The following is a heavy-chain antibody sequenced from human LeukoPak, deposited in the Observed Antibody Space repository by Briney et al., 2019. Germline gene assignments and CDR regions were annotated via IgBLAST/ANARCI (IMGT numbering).Heavy chain of an antibody. CDR1: GFTFSSYG. Sequence: PGGSLRLSCAASGFTFSSYGMHWVRQAPGKGLEWVAVISYDGSNKYYADSVKGRFTISRDNAKNSLYLQMNSLRAEDTAVYYCARSLSGFDYWGQGTLVTVSS. V-gene: IGHV3-30*03. CDR3: ARSLSGFDY. CDR2: ISYDGSNK. J-gene: IGHJ4*02.